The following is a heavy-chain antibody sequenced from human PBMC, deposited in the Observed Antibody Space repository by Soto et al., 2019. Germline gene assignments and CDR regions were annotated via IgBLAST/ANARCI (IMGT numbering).Heavy chain of an antibody. CDR1: GGTFTDFA. CDR2: IIPSYGTT. Sequence: QVQLVQSGAEVKKPGSSVRVSCKASGGTFTDFAFSWVRQAPGQGFEWLGGIIPSYGTTNYAQKYQGDVTITADISTSTVYLGLTSMTSEDTAVYYCAREEVAACRGQSCYAYDSGRGHFYFYGMDFWGQGTSVTVSS. D-gene: IGHD3-10*01. J-gene: IGHJ6*02. V-gene: IGHV1-69*06. CDR3: AREEVAACRGQSCYAYDSGRGHFYFYGMDF.